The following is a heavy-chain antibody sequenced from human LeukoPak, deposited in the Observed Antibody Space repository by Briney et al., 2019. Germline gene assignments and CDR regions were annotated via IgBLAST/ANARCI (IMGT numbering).Heavy chain of an antibody. Sequence: GSLRLSCAASGFTFSSYAMSWVRQAPGKGLEWVSYISSSGNTIHYADSVKGRFTISRDNAKNSLYLQMNSLRAEDTALYYCARDWKPMVFDPWGQGTLVTVSS. V-gene: IGHV3-48*04. J-gene: IGHJ5*02. CDR3: ARDWKPMVFDP. CDR2: ISSSGNTI. CDR1: GFTFSSYA. D-gene: IGHD3-10*01.